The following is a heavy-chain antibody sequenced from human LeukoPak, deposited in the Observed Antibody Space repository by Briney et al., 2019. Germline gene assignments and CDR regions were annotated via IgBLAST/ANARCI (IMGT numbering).Heavy chain of an antibody. CDR2: MNPNSGNT. CDR1: GYTFTSYD. J-gene: IGHJ6*03. D-gene: IGHD6-19*01. V-gene: IGHV1-8*01. CDR3: ARGGSSGGYYYYYYMDV. Sequence: ASVKVSCKASGYTFTSYDINWVRQATGQGLEWMGWMNPNSGNTGYAQKFQGRVTMTRNTSISTAYMELSSLRSEDTAVYYCARGGSSGGYYYYYYMDVWGKGTTVTVSS.